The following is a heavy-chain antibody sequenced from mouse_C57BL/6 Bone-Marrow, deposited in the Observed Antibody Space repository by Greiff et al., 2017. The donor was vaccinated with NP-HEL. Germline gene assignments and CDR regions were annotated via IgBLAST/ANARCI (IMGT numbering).Heavy chain of an antibody. J-gene: IGHJ2*01. Sequence: EVQRVESEGGLVQPGSSMKLSCTASGFTFSDYYMAWVRQVPEKGLEWVANINYDGSSTYYLDSLKSRFIISRDNAKNILYLQMSSLKSEDTATYYCARVYYDYDDGYFDYWGQGTTLTVSS. D-gene: IGHD2-4*01. CDR2: INYDGSST. CDR1: GFTFSDYY. CDR3: ARVYYDYDDGYFDY. V-gene: IGHV5-16*01.